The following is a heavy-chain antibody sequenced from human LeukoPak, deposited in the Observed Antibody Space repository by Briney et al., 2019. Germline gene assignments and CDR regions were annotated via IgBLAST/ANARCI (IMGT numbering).Heavy chain of an antibody. V-gene: IGHV3-23*01. CDR1: GFTFSNSA. CDR2: ISPSGGTT. Sequence: GGSLRLSCAASGFTFSNSAMGWVRQAPGKGLEWVAGISPSGGTTYYADSVRGRFTISRDNAKNTLDLQMDSLRAEDTAIYFCAKGFVGVLPETFDHWGQGTLVTVSS. D-gene: IGHD1-26*01. CDR3: AKGFVGVLPETFDH. J-gene: IGHJ4*02.